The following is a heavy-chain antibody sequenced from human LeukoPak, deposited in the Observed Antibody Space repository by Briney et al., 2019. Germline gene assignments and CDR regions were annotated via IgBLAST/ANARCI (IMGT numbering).Heavy chain of an antibody. D-gene: IGHD1-26*01. CDR1: GFTFGDYA. Sequence: GRSLRLSCTASGFTFGDYAMSWVRQAPGKGLEWVGFIRGKAYGGTTEYAASVRGRFTISRDDSKSIAYLQVNSLKTEDTAVYYCSRDGSGINYGMDVWGQGTTVTVSS. CDR2: IRGKAYGGTT. CDR3: SRDGSGINYGMDV. J-gene: IGHJ6*02. V-gene: IGHV3-49*04.